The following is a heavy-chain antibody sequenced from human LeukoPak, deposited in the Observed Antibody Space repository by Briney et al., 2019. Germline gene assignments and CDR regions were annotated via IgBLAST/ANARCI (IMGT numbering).Heavy chain of an antibody. V-gene: IGHV4-4*07. J-gene: IGHJ4*02. CDR3: ARGTYYDFWSGYYTGMGDFDY. CDR2: LDTSGST. D-gene: IGHD3-3*01. CDR1: GGSISSYY. Sequence: SETLSLTCTVSGGSISSYYWSWIRQPAGKGLEWIGRLDTSGSTNYNPSLKSRVTMSGDTSKKQFSLKLSSVTAADTAVYYCARGTYYDFWSGYYTGMGDFDYWGQGTLVTVSS.